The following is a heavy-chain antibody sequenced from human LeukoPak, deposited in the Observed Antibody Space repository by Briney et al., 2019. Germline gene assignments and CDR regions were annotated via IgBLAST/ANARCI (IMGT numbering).Heavy chain of an antibody. J-gene: IGHJ3*01. CDR3: ARAVGPFDF. Sequence: GGSLRLSCAASGFTFSTYGMHWVRQAPGKGLEWVAVIWNGGSIKYYGDSVKGRFTISRDNSKNTFYLQMNSLRAEDTAVYYCARAVGPFDFWGQGTIVIVSS. CDR1: GFTFSTYG. CDR2: IWNGGSIK. V-gene: IGHV3-33*01.